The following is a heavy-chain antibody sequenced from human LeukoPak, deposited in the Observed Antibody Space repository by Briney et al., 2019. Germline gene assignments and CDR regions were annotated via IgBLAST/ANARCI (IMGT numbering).Heavy chain of an antibody. CDR2: IYYSGST. Sequence: PSETLSLTCAVSGGSISRGGYYWSWIRQHPGKGLEWIGYIYYSGSTYYNPALKSRVTISVDTSKNQFSLKLSSVTAADTAVYYCARVVDKYYYDSSGSYYFDYWGQGTLVTVSS. D-gene: IGHD3-22*01. CDR3: ARVVDKYYYDSSGSYYFDY. J-gene: IGHJ4*02. V-gene: IGHV4-31*11. CDR1: GGSISRGGYY.